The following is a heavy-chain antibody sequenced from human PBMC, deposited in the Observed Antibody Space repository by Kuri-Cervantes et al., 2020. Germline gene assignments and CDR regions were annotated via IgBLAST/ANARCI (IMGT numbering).Heavy chain of an antibody. J-gene: IGHJ4*02. CDR1: GGTFSSYA. CDR3: ALGYCSRTSCLVIDY. Sequence: SVKVSCKASGGTFSSYAISWVRQAPGQGLEWMGGIIPIFDTANYAQKFQGRVTITVDKSTTTAYMELSSLRSEDTAVYYCALGYCSRTSCLVIDYWGQGTLVTVFS. D-gene: IGHD2-2*01. CDR2: IIPIFDTA. V-gene: IGHV1-69*06.